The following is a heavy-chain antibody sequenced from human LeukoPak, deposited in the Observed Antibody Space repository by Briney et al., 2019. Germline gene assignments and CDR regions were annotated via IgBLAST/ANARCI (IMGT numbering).Heavy chain of an antibody. Sequence: ASVKVSCKVSGYTLTELSMHWVRQAPGKGLERMGGFDPEDGETIYAQKFQGRVTMTEDTSTDTAYMELSSLRSEDTAVYYCATASWYYYPIDYWGQGTLVTVSS. CDR2: FDPEDGET. CDR1: GYTLTELS. V-gene: IGHV1-24*01. J-gene: IGHJ4*02. CDR3: ATASWYYYPIDY. D-gene: IGHD6-13*01.